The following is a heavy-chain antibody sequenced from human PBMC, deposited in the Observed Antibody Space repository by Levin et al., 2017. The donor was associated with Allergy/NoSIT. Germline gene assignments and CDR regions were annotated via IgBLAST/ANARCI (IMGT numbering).Heavy chain of an antibody. Sequence: SQTLSLTCTVSGGSISSSSYYWGWIRQPPGKGLEWIGSIYYSGSTYYNPSLKSRVTISVDTSKNQFSLKLSSVTAADTAVYYCARRDEAGYFDYWGQGTLVTVSS. CDR3: ARRDEAGYFDY. CDR1: GGSISSSSYY. J-gene: IGHJ4*02. CDR2: IYYSGST. V-gene: IGHV4-39*01.